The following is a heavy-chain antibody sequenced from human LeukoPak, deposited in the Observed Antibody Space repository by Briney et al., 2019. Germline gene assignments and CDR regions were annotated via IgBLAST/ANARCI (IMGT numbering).Heavy chain of an antibody. V-gene: IGHV3-21*01. CDR2: ISTSSSYI. CDR1: GFTFSSYS. CDR3: VRDTFSPDAFDI. Sequence: PGGSLRLSCAASGFTFSSYSMNWVRQAPGKGLEWVSSISTSSSYIYSADSVKGRFTTSRDNAKNSLYLQMNSLRAEDTAVYYCVRDTFSPDAFDIWGQGTMVTVSS. J-gene: IGHJ3*02. D-gene: IGHD3-16*01.